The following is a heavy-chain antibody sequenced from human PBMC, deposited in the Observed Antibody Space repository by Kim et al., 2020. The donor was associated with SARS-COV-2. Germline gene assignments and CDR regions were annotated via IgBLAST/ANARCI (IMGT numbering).Heavy chain of an antibody. V-gene: IGHV1-69*13. Sequence: SVKVSCKASGGTFSSYAISWVRQAPGQGLEWMGGIIPIFGTANYAQKFQGRVTITADESTSTAYMELSSLRHEDTAENYCARGGVRGGGVDIWGQGAMV. CDR1: GGTFSSYA. CDR3: ARGGVRGGGVDI. J-gene: IGHJ3*02. D-gene: IGHD2-21*01. CDR2: IIPIFGTA.